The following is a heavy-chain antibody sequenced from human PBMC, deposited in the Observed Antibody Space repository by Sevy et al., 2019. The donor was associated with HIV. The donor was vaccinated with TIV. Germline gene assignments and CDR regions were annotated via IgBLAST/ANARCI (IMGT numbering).Heavy chain of an antibody. V-gene: IGHV4-39*01. CDR2: IYYSGST. Sequence: SETLSLTCTVSGGSISSSSYCWGWIRQPPGKGLEWIGSIYYSGSTYYNPSLKSRVTISVDTSKNQFSLKLSSVTAADTAVYYCARRTTSMIVVVTPFDYRGQGTLVTVSS. D-gene: IGHD3-22*01. CDR3: ARRTTSMIVVVTPFDY. J-gene: IGHJ4*02. CDR1: GGSISSSSYC.